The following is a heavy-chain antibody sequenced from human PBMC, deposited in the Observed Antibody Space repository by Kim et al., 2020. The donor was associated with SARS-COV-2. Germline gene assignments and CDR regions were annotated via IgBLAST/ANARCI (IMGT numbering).Heavy chain of an antibody. D-gene: IGHD2-2*02. Sequence: DSVKGRFPISRDNAKNSLYLQMNSLRAEDTAVYYCARYCSSTSCYIGMDVWGQGTTVTVSS. J-gene: IGHJ6*02. V-gene: IGHV3-11*04. CDR3: ARYCSSTSCYIGMDV.